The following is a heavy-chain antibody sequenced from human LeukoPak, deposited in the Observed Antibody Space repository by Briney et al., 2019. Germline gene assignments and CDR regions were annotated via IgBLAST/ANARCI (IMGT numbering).Heavy chain of an antibody. CDR2: INHSGST. V-gene: IGHV4-34*01. D-gene: IGHD3-22*01. J-gene: IGHJ4*02. CDR1: GGSFSGYY. Sequence: SETLSLTCAVYGGSFSGYYWSWIRQPPGKGLEWIGEINHSGSTNYNPSLKSRVTISVDTSKNQFSPKLSSVTAADTAVYYCARGRGGPDYYDSSGYPFDYWGQGTLVTVSS. CDR3: ARGRGGPDYYDSSGYPFDY.